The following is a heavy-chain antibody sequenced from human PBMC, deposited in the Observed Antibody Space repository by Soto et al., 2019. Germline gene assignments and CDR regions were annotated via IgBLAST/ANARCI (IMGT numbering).Heavy chain of an antibody. V-gene: IGHV4-31*03. CDR2: IYYSGST. J-gene: IGHJ4*02. CDR3: ARADPDYGDYVIVFAY. Sequence: PSETLSLTCTVSGGSISSGGYYWSWIRQHPGKGLEWIGYIYYSGSTYYNPSLKSRVTIPVDTSKNQFSLKLSSVTAADTAVYYCARADPDYGDYVIVFAYWGQGTLVTVSS. D-gene: IGHD4-17*01. CDR1: GGSISSGGYY.